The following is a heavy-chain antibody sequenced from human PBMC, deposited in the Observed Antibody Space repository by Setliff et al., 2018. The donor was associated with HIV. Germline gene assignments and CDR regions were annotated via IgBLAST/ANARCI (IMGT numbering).Heavy chain of an antibody. Sequence: ASVKVSCKASGYTFTSYDINWVRQATGQGLEWMGWMNPNSGNTGYVQKFQGRVTMTRKISISTAYMELSSLRSEDTAVYYCARDGSSYYGSGSYTWFDPWGQGTLVTVSS. V-gene: IGHV1-8*02. D-gene: IGHD3-10*01. CDR1: GYTFTSYD. J-gene: IGHJ5*02. CDR3: ARDGSSYYGSGSYTWFDP. CDR2: MNPNSGNT.